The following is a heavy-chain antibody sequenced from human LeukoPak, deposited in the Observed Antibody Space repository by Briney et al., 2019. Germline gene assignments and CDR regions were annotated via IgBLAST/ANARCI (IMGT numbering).Heavy chain of an antibody. CDR1: GGTFSSYA. CDR3: ARDKDDFWSGYSATKRKYYFDY. J-gene: IGHJ4*02. CDR2: IIPIFGTA. D-gene: IGHD3-3*01. Sequence: ASVKVSCKASGGTFSSYAISWVRQAPGQGLEWMGGIIPIFGTANYAQKFQGRVTITADESTSTAYMELSSLRSEDTAVYYCARDKDDFWSGYSATKRKYYFDYWGQGTLVTVSS. V-gene: IGHV1-69*13.